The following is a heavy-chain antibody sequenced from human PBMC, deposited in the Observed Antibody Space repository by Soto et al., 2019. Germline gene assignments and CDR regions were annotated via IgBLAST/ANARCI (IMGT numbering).Heavy chain of an antibody. CDR3: ARHVGDYDILTGYYYFDY. D-gene: IGHD3-9*01. V-gene: IGHV5-51*01. CDR2: IYPGDSDT. J-gene: IGHJ4*02. CDR1: GYSFTSYW. Sequence: GESLKISCKGSGYSFTSYWIGWVRQMPGKGLEWMGIIYPGDSDTRYSPSFQGQVTISADKSISTAYLQWSSLKASDTAMYYCARHVGDYDILTGYYYFDYWGQGTLVTVSS.